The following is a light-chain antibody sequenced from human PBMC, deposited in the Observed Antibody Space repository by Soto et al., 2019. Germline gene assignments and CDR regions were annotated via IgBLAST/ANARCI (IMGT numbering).Light chain of an antibody. CDR1: QSLAYIDGNTY. J-gene: IGKJ2*01. V-gene: IGKV2-30*01. Sequence: DVVMTQSPLSLPVTLGQPASISCRSSQSLAYIDGNTYLNWFHQRPGQSPRRLIYQVSNRDAGVPDRFSGSGDGADFTLTISRVEADDLGVYDYMQGTHWPPYTFGEGTKVEI. CDR3: MQGTHWPPYT. CDR2: QVS.